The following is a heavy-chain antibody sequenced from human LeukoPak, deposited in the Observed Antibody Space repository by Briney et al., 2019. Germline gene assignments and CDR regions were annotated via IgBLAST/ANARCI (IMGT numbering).Heavy chain of an antibody. CDR3: ARQRSRGYFDY. J-gene: IGHJ4*02. CDR2: IYPGDSDT. V-gene: IGHV5-51*01. D-gene: IGHD6-13*01. Sequence: PGESLKISCKGSGYSFASYWIGWVRQMPGKGLEWMGTIYPGDSDTTYSPSFQGQVTISADKSISTAYLQWSSLQASDTAMYYCARQRSRGYFDYWGQGTLVTVSS. CDR1: GYSFASYW.